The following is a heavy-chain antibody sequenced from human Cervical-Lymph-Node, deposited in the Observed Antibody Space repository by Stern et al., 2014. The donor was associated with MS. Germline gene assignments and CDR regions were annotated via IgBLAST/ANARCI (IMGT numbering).Heavy chain of an antibody. Sequence: QITLKESGPALVKPTQTLTLTCTFSGFSLTTSAMCVSWIRQPPGKALEWLALIDWDDDKYYNTSLKTRLTIAKDTSKNQVLLALTSLDPVDTATYYGARCRWDSRRWYYFDYWGQGTLVTVSS. D-gene: IGHD6-13*01. CDR1: GFSLTTSAMC. J-gene: IGHJ4*02. V-gene: IGHV2-70*01. CDR2: IDWDDDK. CDR3: ARCRWDSRRWYYFDY.